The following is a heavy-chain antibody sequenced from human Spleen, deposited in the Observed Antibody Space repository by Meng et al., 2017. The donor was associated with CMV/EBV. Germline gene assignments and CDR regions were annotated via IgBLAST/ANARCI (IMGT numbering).Heavy chain of an antibody. Sequence: SVKVSCKASGYTFTSFAINWVRQAPGQGLEWMGGIIPIFGTPNYAQKFQGRVIITSDDSTSTAYMELSSLRSDDTAVYYCARVGHTTIRYGMDVWGQGTTVTVSS. V-gene: IGHV1-69*13. D-gene: IGHD5-24*01. CDR1: GYTFTSFA. CDR2: IIPIFGTP. CDR3: ARVGHTTIRYGMDV. J-gene: IGHJ6*02.